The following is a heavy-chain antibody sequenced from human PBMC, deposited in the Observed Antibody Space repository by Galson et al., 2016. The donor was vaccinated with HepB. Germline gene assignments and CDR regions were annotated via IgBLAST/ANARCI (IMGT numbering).Heavy chain of an antibody. CDR1: GGTFSRYG. D-gene: IGHD3-22*01. J-gene: IGHJ4*02. Sequence: SVKVSCKASGGTFSRYGISWVRQAPGQGLEWMGRIIPIPGTSKHAQKFQGRVSITADKSTSTAYMELGSLRSEDTAVYYCATDGQSKNHYDGIAYFPLGFDYWGQGSLVTVSS. CDR2: IIPIPGTS. V-gene: IGHV1-69*04. CDR3: ATDGQSKNHYDGIAYFPLGFDY.